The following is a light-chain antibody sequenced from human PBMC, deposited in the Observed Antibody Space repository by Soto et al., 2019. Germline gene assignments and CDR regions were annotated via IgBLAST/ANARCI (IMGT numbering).Light chain of an antibody. CDR2: DAS. CDR3: QQRINWPPLT. CDR1: QNVDIY. V-gene: IGKV3-11*01. J-gene: IGKJ5*01. Sequence: ETVLTQSPATLSLSPGERATLSCRASQNVDIYLAWYQQKPGQAPRLLIYDASNRATGVPPRFSGSGSGTDFTLTISSLEPEDFAFYYCQQRINWPPLTFGQGTRLEIK.